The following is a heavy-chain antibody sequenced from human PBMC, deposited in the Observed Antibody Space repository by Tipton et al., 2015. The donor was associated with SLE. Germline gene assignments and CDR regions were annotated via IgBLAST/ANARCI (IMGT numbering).Heavy chain of an antibody. V-gene: IGHV4-34*01. J-gene: IGHJ6*03. CDR2: INQSGST. D-gene: IGHD1-7*01. CDR3: ARAWTGTDDYYHYMDV. CDR1: GGSFSGYY. Sequence: TLSLTCAVYGGSFSGYYWSWIRQPPGKGLEWIGEINQSGSTDYNPSLKSRVTISVDASKNQFSLKVSSVTAADTAVYYCARAWTGTDDYYHYMDVWGKGTTVTVSS.